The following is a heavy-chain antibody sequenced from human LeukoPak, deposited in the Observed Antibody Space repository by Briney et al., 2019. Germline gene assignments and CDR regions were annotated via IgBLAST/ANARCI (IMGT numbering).Heavy chain of an antibody. CDR1: GDSISSYY. D-gene: IGHD2-15*01. CDR2: IYYSGST. V-gene: IGHV4-59*01. J-gene: IGHJ4*02. Sequence: PSETPSLTCTVSGDSISSYYWSWIRQPPGKGLELIGYIYYSGSTNYNPSLKSRVTISVDTSKNQFSLKLSSVTAADTAVYYCARVSSGVYFDYWGQGTLVTVSS. CDR3: ARVSSGVYFDY.